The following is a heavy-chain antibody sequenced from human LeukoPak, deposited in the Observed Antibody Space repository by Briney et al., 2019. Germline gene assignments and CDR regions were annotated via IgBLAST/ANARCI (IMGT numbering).Heavy chain of an antibody. CDR3: ARDGLDVGATFDI. J-gene: IGHJ3*02. D-gene: IGHD3/OR15-3a*01. Sequence: GGSLRLYCAASGFAFGTYAMHWVRQAPGKGLEWVANIKQDGSEKYYVDSVKGRFTISRDNAKNSLNLQMNSLRAEDTAVYYCARDGLDVGATFDIWGQGTMVTVSS. CDR1: GFAFGTYA. V-gene: IGHV3-7*01. CDR2: IKQDGSEK.